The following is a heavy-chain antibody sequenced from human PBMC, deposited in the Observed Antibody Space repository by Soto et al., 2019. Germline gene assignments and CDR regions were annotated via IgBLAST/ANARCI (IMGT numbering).Heavy chain of an antibody. D-gene: IGHD3-16*02. CDR1: GGTFKMYA. V-gene: IGHV1-69*01. Sequence: QVQLVQSGVEVREPGSAVKVSCKASGGTFKMYAMHWVRQAPGQGLEWMGGIIPILDKPTYAQKFQGRVTITVDDSTATAYMELSSLRSEDTAVYYCTRSIGSGGVLGGCDYWGQGTLVTVSS. J-gene: IGHJ4*02. CDR2: IIPILDKP. CDR3: TRSIGSGGVLGGCDY.